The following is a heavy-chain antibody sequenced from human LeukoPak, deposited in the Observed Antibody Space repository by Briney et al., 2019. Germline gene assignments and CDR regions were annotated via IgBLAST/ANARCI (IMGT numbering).Heavy chain of an antibody. D-gene: IGHD6-13*01. CDR2: ISYDGSNK. CDR1: GFTFSSYG. CDR3: AKDLAAGTRPLYYYYGMDV. V-gene: IGHV3-30*18. Sequence: GGSLRLSCAASGFTFSSYGMHWVRQAPGKGLEWVAVISYDGSNKYYADSVKGRFTISRDNSKNTLYLQMNSLRAGDTAVYYCAKDLAAGTRPLYYYYGMDVWGQGTTVTVSS. J-gene: IGHJ6*02.